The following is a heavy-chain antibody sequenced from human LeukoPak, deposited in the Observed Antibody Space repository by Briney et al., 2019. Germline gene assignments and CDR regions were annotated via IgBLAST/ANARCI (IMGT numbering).Heavy chain of an antibody. V-gene: IGHV1-69*11. D-gene: IGHD6-13*01. CDR3: ATSSRTYSSTDY. CDR1: GGTFSSYA. CDR2: IIPILGSA. Sequence: ASVKVSCKASGGTFSSYAISWVRQAPGQGLEWMGWIIPILGSANYAQSFQGRVTMTADESTSTAYMELSSLRSEDTAEYYCATSSRTYSSTDYWGQGTLVTVSS. J-gene: IGHJ4*02.